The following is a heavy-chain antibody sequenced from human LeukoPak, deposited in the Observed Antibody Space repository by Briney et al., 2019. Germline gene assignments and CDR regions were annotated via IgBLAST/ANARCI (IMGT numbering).Heavy chain of an antibody. CDR1: GFAVSNNY. Sequence: GGSLRLSCAASGFAVSNNYMNWVRQAPGKGLEWVSVIYSNGDTYYADSVKGRFTISRDNSKNTLYLQMNSLRAEDTAVYYCANDLSIAAFFDYWGQGTLVTVSS. D-gene: IGHD6-6*01. CDR3: ANDLSIAAFFDY. V-gene: IGHV3-53*01. J-gene: IGHJ4*02. CDR2: IYSNGDT.